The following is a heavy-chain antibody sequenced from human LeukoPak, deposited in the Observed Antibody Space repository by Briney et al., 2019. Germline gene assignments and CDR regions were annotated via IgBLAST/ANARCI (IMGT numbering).Heavy chain of an antibody. D-gene: IGHD2-2*01. CDR3: ARDGTSSQGMDV. V-gene: IGHV3-30*03. CDR1: GFTFSSYG. Sequence: PGGSLRLSCAASGFTFSSYGMHWVRQAPGKGLEWVAVISYDGSNKYYADSVKGRFTISRDNSKNTLYLQMNSLRAEDTAVYYCARDGTSSQGMDVWGQGTTVTVSS. CDR2: ISYDGSNK. J-gene: IGHJ6*02.